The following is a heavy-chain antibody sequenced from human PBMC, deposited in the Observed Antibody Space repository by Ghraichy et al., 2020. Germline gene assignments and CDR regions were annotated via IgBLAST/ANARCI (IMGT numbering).Heavy chain of an antibody. CDR1: GFVFSGYG. CDR2: IRFDGSNK. D-gene: IGHD4-23*01. Sequence: GSLRLSCAASGFVFSGYGMHWVRQAPGKGLEWVAFIRFDGSNKYYEDSVKGRFTISRDNSKNTLYLQMNSLSPEDTAVYYCAKVRAGGWYFDNWGQGTLVTVSS. J-gene: IGHJ4*02. V-gene: IGHV3-30*02. CDR3: AKVRAGGWYFDN.